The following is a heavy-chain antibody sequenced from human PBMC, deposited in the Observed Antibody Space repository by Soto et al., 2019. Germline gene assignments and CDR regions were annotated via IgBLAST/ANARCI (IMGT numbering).Heavy chain of an antibody. CDR2: MNTNSGNT. V-gene: IGHV1-8*01. CDR3: ARETVSWFDP. CDR1: GYTFTSYD. J-gene: IGHJ5*02. Sequence: QVQLVQSGAAVKKPGASVKVSCKASGYTFTSYDINWVRQATGQGLEWMGWMNTNSGNTGFAKKVQCRVTMTRNTSISTAYMELRSLGSEDTALYYCARETVSWFDPWGQGTLVTVSS.